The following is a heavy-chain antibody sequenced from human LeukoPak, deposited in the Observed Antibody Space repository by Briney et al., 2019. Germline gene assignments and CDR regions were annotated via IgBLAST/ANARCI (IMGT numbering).Heavy chain of an antibody. D-gene: IGHD6-19*01. CDR2: INPNSGGT. J-gene: IGHJ4*02. CDR3: ARDFLVAGTSPY. CDR1: GCTFTGYY. Sequence: ASVQVSCKGSGCTFTGYYIHWVRQAPGQGLEWMGWINPNSGGTKYAEKVQGRVTMTRDTSSSTAYMELSWLRFDDSAVYYCARDFLVAGTSPYWGQGTLVTVSS. V-gene: IGHV1-2*02.